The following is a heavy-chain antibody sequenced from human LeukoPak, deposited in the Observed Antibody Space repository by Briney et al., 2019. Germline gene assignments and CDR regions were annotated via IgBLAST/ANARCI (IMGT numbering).Heavy chain of an antibody. D-gene: IGHD4-23*01. CDR3: ARVHGGNFVDY. Sequence: GGSLRLSCAASGFTVSSNYMSWVRQAPGKGLEWVSVIYSGGSTYYADSVKGRFTISGDNSKNTLYLQMNSLRAEDTAVYYCARVHGGNFVDYWGQGTLVTVSS. CDR2: IYSGGST. CDR1: GFTVSSNY. J-gene: IGHJ4*02. V-gene: IGHV3-66*01.